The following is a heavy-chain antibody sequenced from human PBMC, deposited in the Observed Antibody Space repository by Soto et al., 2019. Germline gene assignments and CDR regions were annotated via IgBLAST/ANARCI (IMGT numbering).Heavy chain of an antibody. CDR1: GGSIGSGDYF. V-gene: IGHV4-30-4*01. CDR3: ARVVDGYNFPFDA. J-gene: IGHJ4*02. D-gene: IGHD1-1*01. CDR2: LYYSGSP. Sequence: SETLSLTCTVSGGSIGSGDYFWSWVRQPPGKGLEWIGFLYYSGSPYYNPSLKSRVAISQDTSRNQFALRLSSVTAADTAFYYCARVVDGYNFPFDAWGQGALVTVSS.